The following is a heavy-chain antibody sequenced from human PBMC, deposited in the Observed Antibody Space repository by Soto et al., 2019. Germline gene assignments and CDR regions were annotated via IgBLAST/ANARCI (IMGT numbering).Heavy chain of an antibody. D-gene: IGHD3-3*01. J-gene: IGHJ4*02. CDR1: GYTFSDYY. V-gene: IGHV3-11*01. CDR3: ASHYDMWSGYLSPVDY. CDR2: IDTSGTKI. Sequence: QVQLVESGGDLVKPGGSLRLSCAASGYTFSDYYMSWIRLAPGKGLEWISYIDTSGTKIYYADSVKGRFTITRDNAKNSLYLEMNSLRDEYTAVYYCASHYDMWSGYLSPVDYWGQGTLVTVSS.